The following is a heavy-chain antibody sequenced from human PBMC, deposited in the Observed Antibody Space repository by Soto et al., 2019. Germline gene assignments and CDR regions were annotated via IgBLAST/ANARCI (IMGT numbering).Heavy chain of an antibody. CDR2: IYHSGST. Sequence: PSETLSLTCAVSGGSISSGGYSWSWIRQPPGKGLEWIGYIYHSGSTYYNPSLKSRVTISVDRSKNQFSLKLSSVTATDTAVYYCARAQIAYYSDSWGQGTLVTVXS. V-gene: IGHV4-30-2*01. J-gene: IGHJ4*02. CDR3: ARAQIAYYSDS. D-gene: IGHD3-22*01. CDR1: GGSISSGGYS.